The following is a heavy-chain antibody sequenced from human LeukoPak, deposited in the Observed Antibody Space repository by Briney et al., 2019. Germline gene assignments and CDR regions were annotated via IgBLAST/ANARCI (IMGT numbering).Heavy chain of an antibody. V-gene: IGHV5-51*01. CDR1: GYTFTSYW. CDR2: IYPDDSDT. J-gene: IGHJ3*02. CDR3: ARSTRSSSRDAFDI. Sequence: GESLKISCQGSGYTFTSYWIGWVRQMPGKGLEWMGIIYPDDSDTRYSPSFQGQVTFSADKSISTAYLQGSSLRASDTAMYYCARSTRSSSRDAFDIWGQGTVVTVSS. D-gene: IGHD2-2*01.